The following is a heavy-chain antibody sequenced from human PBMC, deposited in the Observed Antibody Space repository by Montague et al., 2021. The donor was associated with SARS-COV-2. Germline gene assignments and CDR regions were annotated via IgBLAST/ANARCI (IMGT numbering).Heavy chain of an antibody. J-gene: IGHJ6*02. Sequence: SETLSLTCSVSGGSISGYYWSWIRQPPGKGLEWIGYIYYSGSINXXPSLKSRLTISVDTSKNQFSLKLSSVTAADTAVYYRAGRYRWAMEGWGQGTKVTV. CDR1: GGSISGYY. CDR3: AGRYRWAMEG. V-gene: IGHV4-59*08. D-gene: IGHD5-12*01. CDR2: IYYSGSI.